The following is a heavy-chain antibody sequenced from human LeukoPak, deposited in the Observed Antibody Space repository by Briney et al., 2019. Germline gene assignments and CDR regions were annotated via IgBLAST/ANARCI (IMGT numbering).Heavy chain of an antibody. CDR2: IWYDGSNK. CDR3: ARDPSYSGSYYY. J-gene: IGHJ4*02. V-gene: IGHV3-33*01. Sequence: GGSLRLSCAASGFTFSSYGMHWVRQAPGKGLEWVAVIWYDGSNKYYADSVKGRFTISRDNSKNTLYLQMNSLRAEDTAVYYCARDPSYSGSYYYWGQGTLVTVSS. D-gene: IGHD1-26*01. CDR1: GFTFSSYG.